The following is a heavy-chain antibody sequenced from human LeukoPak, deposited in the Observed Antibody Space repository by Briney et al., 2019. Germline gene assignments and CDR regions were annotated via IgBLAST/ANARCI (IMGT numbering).Heavy chain of an antibody. Sequence: SGGSLRLSCAASGFTFSTYSMNWVRQALEKGLEWVSPISSSSSYIYYADSVKGRFTISRDNAKNSLYLQMNSLRAEDTAVYYCAREVYSSSWSYYFDYWGQGTLVTVSS. CDR2: ISSSSSYI. CDR1: GFTFSTYS. J-gene: IGHJ4*02. CDR3: AREVYSSSWSYYFDY. V-gene: IGHV3-21*01. D-gene: IGHD6-13*01.